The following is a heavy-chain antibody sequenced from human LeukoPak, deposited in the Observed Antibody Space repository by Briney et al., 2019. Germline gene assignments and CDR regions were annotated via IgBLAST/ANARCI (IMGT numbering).Heavy chain of an antibody. CDR2: ISSSGSTI. CDR1: GFTFSDYY. D-gene: IGHD1-26*01. Sequence: YPGGSLRLSCAASGFTFSDYYMSWIRQAPGKGLEWVSYISSSGSTIYYADSVKGRFTISRDNAKNSLYLQMNSLRAEDTAVYYCARANLRWELKYFFDYWGQGTLVTVSS. CDR3: ARANLRWELKYFFDY. V-gene: IGHV3-11*01. J-gene: IGHJ4*02.